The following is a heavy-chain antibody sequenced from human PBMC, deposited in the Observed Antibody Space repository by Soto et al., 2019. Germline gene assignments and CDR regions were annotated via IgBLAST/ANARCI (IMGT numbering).Heavy chain of an antibody. CDR3: ARGYGDHPQTLRGYYYYGMDV. Sequence: PSETLSLTCTVSGGSVSSGNYNWGWIRQPPGKGPEWIGYIYYSGSTRYNPSLKSRLTISVDTSRNHFSLKLTSVNAADTAVYYCARGYGDHPQTLRGYYYYGMDVWGQGTTVTVSS. CDR2: IYYSGST. V-gene: IGHV4-61*03. D-gene: IGHD4-17*01. CDR1: GGSVSSGNYN. J-gene: IGHJ6*02.